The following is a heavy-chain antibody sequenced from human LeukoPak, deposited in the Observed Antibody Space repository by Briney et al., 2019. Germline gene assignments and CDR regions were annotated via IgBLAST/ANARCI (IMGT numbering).Heavy chain of an antibody. D-gene: IGHD1-26*01. Sequence: GGSLRLSCVASGITFSSYAMSWVRQAPGKGLEWVSGISGSSGSGRTHYIDSVKGRFIISRDDSKNTLYLQMNSLRAEDTAVYYCANSLVGATRGYWGQGTLVTVSS. J-gene: IGHJ4*02. CDR2: ISGSSGSGRT. V-gene: IGHV3-23*01. CDR3: ANSLVGATRGY. CDR1: GITFSSYA.